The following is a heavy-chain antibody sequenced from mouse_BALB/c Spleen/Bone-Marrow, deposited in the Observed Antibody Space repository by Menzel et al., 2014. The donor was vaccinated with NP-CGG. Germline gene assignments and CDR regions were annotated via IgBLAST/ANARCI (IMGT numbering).Heavy chain of an antibody. D-gene: IGHD1-1*01. CDR1: GYIFTNYW. CDR3: ARREDYYGSMDY. Sequence: QVQLQQSGAELVKPGASVKLSCTASGYIFTNYWMHWVKQRPGQGLSWIGEINPTNGRSNYNEKFKSKATLTVDKSSSTAYMQLSSLTSEDSAVYYCARREDYYGSMDYWGQGTSVTVSS. J-gene: IGHJ4*01. CDR2: INPTNGRS. V-gene: IGHV1S81*02.